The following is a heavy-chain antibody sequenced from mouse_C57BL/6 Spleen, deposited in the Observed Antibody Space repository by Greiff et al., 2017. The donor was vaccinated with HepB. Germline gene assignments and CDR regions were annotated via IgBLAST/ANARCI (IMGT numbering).Heavy chain of an antibody. CDR2: ISYDGSN. J-gene: IGHJ2*01. D-gene: IGHD2-4*01. Sequence: EVKLQESGPGLVKPSQSLSLTCSVTGYSITSGYYWNWIRQFPGNKLEWMGYISYDGSNNYNPSLKNRISITRDTSKNQFFLKLNSVTTEDTATYYCARAFYYDYGDYFDYWGQGTTLTVSS. CDR3: ARAFYYDYGDYFDY. CDR1: GYSITSGYY. V-gene: IGHV3-6*01.